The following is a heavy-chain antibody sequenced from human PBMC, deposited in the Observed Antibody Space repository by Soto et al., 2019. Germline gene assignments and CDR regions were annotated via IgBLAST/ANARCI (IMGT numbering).Heavy chain of an antibody. CDR2: INPSGGST. D-gene: IGHD2-8*01. J-gene: IGHJ4*02. CDR1: GYTFTSYY. CDR3: ARGHCTNGVCYGSESVEATDFDY. V-gene: IGHV1-46*01. Sequence: RASVKVSCKASGYTFTSYYMHWVRQAPGQGLEWMGIINPSGGSTSYAQKFQGRVTMPRDTSTSTVYMELSSLRSEDTAVYYCARGHCTNGVCYGSESVEATDFDYWGQGTLVTVSS.